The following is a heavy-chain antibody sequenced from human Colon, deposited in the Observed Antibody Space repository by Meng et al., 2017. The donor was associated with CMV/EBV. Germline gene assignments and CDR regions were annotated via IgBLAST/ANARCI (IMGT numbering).Heavy chain of an antibody. J-gene: IGHJ4*01. V-gene: IGHV4-34*01. Sequence: VTLHPWGDGWMKPSVILPPTWPLYGWSFSGYYWTLIRQPPGRGLEWIGESYYPGSTNYSPSLKSRVTISLDTSKNQFSLKLNSVTAADTAVYYCARATKSSCWEVLDYWGHGTLVTVSS. CDR3: ARATKSSCWEVLDY. D-gene: IGHD2-2*01. CDR2: SYYPGST. CDR1: GWSFSGYY.